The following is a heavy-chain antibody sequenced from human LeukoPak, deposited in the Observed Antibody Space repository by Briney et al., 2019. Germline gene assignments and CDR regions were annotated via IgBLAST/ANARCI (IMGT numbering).Heavy chain of an antibody. CDR1: GGTFSSYA. CDR3: ARSDSSGYYYFDY. D-gene: IGHD3-22*01. Sequence: SVKVSCKASGGTFSSYAISWVRQAPGQGLEWMGGIIPIFGTANYAQKFQGRVTITADESTSTAYMELSSLRSEDTAVYYCARSDSSGYYYFDYWGQGTLVTVSS. CDR2: IIPIFGTA. V-gene: IGHV1-69*13. J-gene: IGHJ4*02.